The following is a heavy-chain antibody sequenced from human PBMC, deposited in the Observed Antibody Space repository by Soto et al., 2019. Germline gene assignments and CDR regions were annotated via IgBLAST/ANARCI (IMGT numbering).Heavy chain of an antibody. D-gene: IGHD4-17*01. V-gene: IGHV4-59*01. CDR2: IYYSGST. CDR3: ARDSRSTVTMFDY. Sequence: QVQLQESGPGLVKPSESLSLTCTVSGGSISGSYWSWIRQPPGKGLEWIGCIYYSGSTNYNPSLKSRVTISVDTSKNQFSLKLSSVTAADTAVYYCARDSRSTVTMFDYWGRGTLVTVSS. CDR1: GGSISGSY. J-gene: IGHJ4*02.